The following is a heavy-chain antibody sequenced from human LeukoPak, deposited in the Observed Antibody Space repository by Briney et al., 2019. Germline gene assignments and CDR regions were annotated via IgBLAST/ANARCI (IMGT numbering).Heavy chain of an antibody. CDR3: AKGEQWLVLYFQH. V-gene: IGHV3-23*01. CDR1: GFTFSSYA. J-gene: IGHJ1*01. Sequence: GGSLRVSCAVSGFTFSSYAMSWVRQAPGKGLEWVAAISGSGGGTDYADSVKGRFTISRDNSKNTLYLQMNSLRAEDTAVYYCAKGEQWLVLYFQHWGQGTLVTVSS. CDR2: ISGSGGGT. D-gene: IGHD6-19*01.